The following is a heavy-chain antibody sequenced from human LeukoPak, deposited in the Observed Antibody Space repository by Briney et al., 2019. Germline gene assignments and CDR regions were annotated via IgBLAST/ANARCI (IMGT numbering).Heavy chain of an antibody. Sequence: GGSLRLPCAASGFTFSSYAMHWVRQAPGKGLEWVAVISYDGSNKYYADSVKGRFTVSRDNSKNTLYLQMNSLRAEDTAVYYCAKEYGGNSDDAFDIWGQGTMVTVSS. V-gene: IGHV3-30-3*01. CDR3: AKEYGGNSDDAFDI. CDR2: ISYDGSNK. CDR1: GFTFSSYA. J-gene: IGHJ3*02. D-gene: IGHD4-23*01.